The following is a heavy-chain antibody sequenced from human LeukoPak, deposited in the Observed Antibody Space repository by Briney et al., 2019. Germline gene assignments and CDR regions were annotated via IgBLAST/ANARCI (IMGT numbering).Heavy chain of an antibody. Sequence: PGGSLRLSCAASGFTFNSYSMNWVRQAPGKGLEWVSSISGNNRYIYYAVSVKGRFTISRDNSKNTLYLQMNSLRAEDTAVYYCANGELIERPYECWGQGTLVTVSS. J-gene: IGHJ4*02. CDR2: ISGNNRYI. V-gene: IGHV3-21*04. CDR1: GFTFNSYS. CDR3: ANGELIERPYEC. D-gene: IGHD1-7*01.